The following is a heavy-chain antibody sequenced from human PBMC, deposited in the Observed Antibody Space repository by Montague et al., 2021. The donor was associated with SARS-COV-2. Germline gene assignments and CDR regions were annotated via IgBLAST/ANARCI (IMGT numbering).Heavy chain of an antibody. CDR3: ESGSGWMGNAFDI. D-gene: IGHD6-19*01. J-gene: IGHJ3*02. CDR1: GGSISSYY. CDR2: GYYSWST. Sequence: SETLSLTCTVSGGSISSYYWYWIRQPPGKGLERIGYGYYSWSTNYNPTLKSRVTISIDTSKNLFSLKLSSVTAADSAVDYFESGSGWMGNAFDIWGQGTMVTVSS. V-gene: IGHV4-59*01.